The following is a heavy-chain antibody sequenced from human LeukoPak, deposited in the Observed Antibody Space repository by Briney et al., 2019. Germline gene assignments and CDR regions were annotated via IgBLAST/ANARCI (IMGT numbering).Heavy chain of an antibody. J-gene: IGHJ4*02. V-gene: IGHV6-1*01. CDR2: TYYRSKWYY. Sequence: SQTLSLTCALSGDCVSSNSAAWNWIRQSPSGGLEWLGRTYYRSKWYYDYAVSVTSRITINPDTSKNQFSLHLNSVTPEDTAVYYCAREGSSSFDYWGRGTLVTVSS. CDR3: AREGSSSFDY. CDR1: GDCVSSNSAA. D-gene: IGHD3-10*01.